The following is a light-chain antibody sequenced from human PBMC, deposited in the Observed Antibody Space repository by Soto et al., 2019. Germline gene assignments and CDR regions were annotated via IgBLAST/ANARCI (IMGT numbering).Light chain of an antibody. CDR2: EGS. J-gene: IGLJ1*01. V-gene: IGLV2-23*01. Sequence: QSALTQPASVSGSPGQSITISCTGTSSVVGSYNLVSWYQQHPGKAPKLMIYEGSKRPSGVSNRFSGSKSGNTASLTISGLQAEDEADYYCCSYAGSSGYVFGTGTKVTV. CDR3: CSYAGSSGYV. CDR1: SSVVGSYNL.